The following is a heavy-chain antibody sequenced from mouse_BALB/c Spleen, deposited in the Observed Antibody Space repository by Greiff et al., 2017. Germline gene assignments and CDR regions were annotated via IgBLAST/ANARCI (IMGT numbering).Heavy chain of an antibody. CDR1: GYTFTSYW. D-gene: IGHD1-1*01. V-gene: IGHV1S81*02. Sequence: VQLQQPGAELVKPGASVKLSCKASGYTFTSYWMHWVKQRPGQGLEWIGEINPSNGRTNYNEKFKSKATLTVDKSSSTAYMQLSSLTSEDSAVYYCARVYFTTGDAMDYWGQGTSVTVSA. CDR2: INPSNGRT. CDR3: ARVYFTTGDAMDY. J-gene: IGHJ4*01.